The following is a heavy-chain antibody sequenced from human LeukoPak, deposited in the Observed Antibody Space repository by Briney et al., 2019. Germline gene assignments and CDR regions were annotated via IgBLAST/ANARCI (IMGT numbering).Heavy chain of an antibody. J-gene: IGHJ4*02. CDR2: INAGNGNT. Sequence: ASVKVSCKASGYTFTSYAMHWVRQAPGQRLEWMGWINAGNGNTKYSQKFQGRVTITRDTSASTAYMELSSLRSEDTAVYYCAREYAEPYSSGWYDYWGQGTLVTVPS. D-gene: IGHD6-19*01. CDR3: AREYAEPYSSGWYDY. V-gene: IGHV1-3*01. CDR1: GYTFTSYA.